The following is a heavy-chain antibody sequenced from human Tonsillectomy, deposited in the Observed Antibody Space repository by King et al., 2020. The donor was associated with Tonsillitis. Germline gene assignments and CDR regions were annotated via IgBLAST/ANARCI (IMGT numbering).Heavy chain of an antibody. CDR1: GFTFSSYG. CDR3: AKDSGGGCDY. D-gene: IGHD2-15*01. Sequence: VQLVESGGGVVQPGGSLRLSCAASGFTFSSYGMHWVRQAPGKGLEWVAFIRYDGSNKYYADSVKGRFTISRDNSKNTVYLQMNSLRAEDTAVYYCAKDSGGGCDYWGQGTLVTVSS. CDR2: IRYDGSNK. V-gene: IGHV3-30*02. J-gene: IGHJ4*02.